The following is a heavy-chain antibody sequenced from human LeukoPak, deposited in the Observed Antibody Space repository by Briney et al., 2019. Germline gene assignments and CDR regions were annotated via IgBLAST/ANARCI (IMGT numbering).Heavy chain of an antibody. D-gene: IGHD4-23*01. CDR3: ARGDYGGDYFDY. V-gene: IGHV3-11*05. CDR1: GFTFSDYY. Sequence: GGSLRLSCAASGFTFSDYYMSWIRQPPGRRLEWVSYISSGSTYTNYADSVEGRFTISRDNAKNSLYLQMNSLRAEDTAVYYCARGDYGGDYFDYWGQGTLVTVSS. J-gene: IGHJ4*02. CDR2: ISSGSTYT.